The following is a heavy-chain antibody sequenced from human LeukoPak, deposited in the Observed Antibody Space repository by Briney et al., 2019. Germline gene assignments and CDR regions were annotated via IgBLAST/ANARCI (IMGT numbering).Heavy chain of an antibody. V-gene: IGHV4-30-4*01. CDR2: IYYSGST. D-gene: IGHD3-16*01. CDR1: GGSISSGDYY. Sequence: SETLSLTCTVSGGSISSGDYYWSWIRQPPGKGLEWIGYIYYSGSTCYNPSLKSRVTISVDTSKNQFSLKLSSVTAADTAVYYCARVGLDYYGMDVWGQGTTVTVSS. J-gene: IGHJ6*02. CDR3: ARVGLDYYGMDV.